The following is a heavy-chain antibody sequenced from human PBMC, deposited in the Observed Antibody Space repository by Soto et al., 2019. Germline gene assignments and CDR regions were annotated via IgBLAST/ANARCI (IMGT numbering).Heavy chain of an antibody. CDR1: GGSISGGGYY. V-gene: IGHV4-31*03. D-gene: IGHD3-16*01. CDR3: VAYSREYFPDY. CDR2: TYYSGNT. J-gene: IGHJ4*01. Sequence: PSETLSLTCTVSGGSISGGGYYCTWIRQHPGKGLEWIGNTYYSGNTYYNPSLKSRVTISVDTSKDQFSLKVNSVSAADTAVYYCVAYSREYFPDYWAKEPWSPSPQ.